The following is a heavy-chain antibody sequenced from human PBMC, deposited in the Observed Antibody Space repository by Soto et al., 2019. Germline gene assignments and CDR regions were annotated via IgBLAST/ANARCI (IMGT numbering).Heavy chain of an antibody. V-gene: IGHV4-4*07. CDR3: ARDLVVGASPALDV. J-gene: IGHJ6*02. CDR1: DVSISSYY. Sequence: LSLTCTVSDVSISSYYWSWIRQPAGKGLEWIGRIYTSGTTNYNPSLESRVTMSVDTSKNQFSLKLSSVTAADTAVYYCARDLVVGASPALDVWGQGTTVTVSS. D-gene: IGHD1-26*01. CDR2: IYTSGTT.